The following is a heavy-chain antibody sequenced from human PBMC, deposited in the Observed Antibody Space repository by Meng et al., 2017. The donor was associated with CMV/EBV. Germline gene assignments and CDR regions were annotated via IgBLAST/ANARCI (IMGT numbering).Heavy chain of an antibody. CDR3: TRPGSSGEDY. J-gene: IGHJ4*02. CDR1: GFTFSGSA. D-gene: IGHD3-10*01. Sequence: GESLKISCAASGFTFSGSAMHWVRQASGKGLEWVGRIRSKANSYATAYAASVKGRFTISRDDSKNTAYLQMNSLKTEDTAVYHCTRPGSSGEDYWGQGTLVTVSS. V-gene: IGHV3-73*01. CDR2: IRSKANSYAT.